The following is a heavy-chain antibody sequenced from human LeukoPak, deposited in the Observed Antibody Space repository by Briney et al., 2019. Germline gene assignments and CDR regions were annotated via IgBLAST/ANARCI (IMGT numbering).Heavy chain of an antibody. CDR2: IYHSGSS. J-gene: IGHJ4*02. CDR1: GDSITSYY. CDR3: ARGSHTPDAGY. V-gene: IGHV4-59*01. D-gene: IGHD1-1*01. Sequence: SETLSLTCTVSGDSITSYYWNWIRQTPGKGLEWIGYIYHSGSSNYNPSLKSRVTLSIDTSRNQFSLKLTSVTAADTAVYYCARGSHTPDAGYWGPGTLVAVSP.